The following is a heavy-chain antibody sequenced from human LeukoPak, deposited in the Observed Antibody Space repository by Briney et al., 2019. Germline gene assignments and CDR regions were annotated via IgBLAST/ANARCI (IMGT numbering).Heavy chain of an antibody. Sequence: ASVKVSCKASGYTFTSYYMHWVRQAPGQGLEWMGIINPSGGSTSYAQKFQGRVTITTDESTSTAYMELSSLRSEDTAVYYCASHQDTAMVTVWGQGTLVTVSS. CDR1: GYTFTSYY. CDR3: ASHQDTAMVTV. CDR2: INPSGGST. J-gene: IGHJ4*02. V-gene: IGHV1-46*01. D-gene: IGHD5-18*01.